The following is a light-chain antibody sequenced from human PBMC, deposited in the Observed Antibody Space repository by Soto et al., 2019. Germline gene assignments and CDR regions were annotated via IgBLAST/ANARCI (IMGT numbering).Light chain of an antibody. V-gene: IGKV1-39*01. CDR2: AAS. J-gene: IGKJ2*01. CDR3: QQSYSTFLYT. Sequence: DIQMTQSPSSLSASVGDRVTITCRASQSISSYLNWYQQKPGKAPKLLIYAASSLQSGFPSRFSGSGSGTDFTLTISSLQPEDFATYYCQQSYSTFLYTFGQGTKLEIK. CDR1: QSISSY.